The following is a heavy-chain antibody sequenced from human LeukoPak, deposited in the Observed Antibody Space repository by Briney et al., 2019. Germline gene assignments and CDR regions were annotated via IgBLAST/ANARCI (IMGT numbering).Heavy chain of an antibody. J-gene: IGHJ4*02. Sequence: GGSLRLSCAASGFTFSNYAMRWVRQAPGKGLEWVSGISGSGDSTYYADSVKGRFTISRDNSKNTLYLQMNSLRAEDAAVYYCARRSGIAVAGAFDYWGQGTLVTVSS. CDR2: ISGSGDST. D-gene: IGHD6-19*01. CDR3: ARRSGIAVAGAFDY. V-gene: IGHV3-23*01. CDR1: GFTFSNYA.